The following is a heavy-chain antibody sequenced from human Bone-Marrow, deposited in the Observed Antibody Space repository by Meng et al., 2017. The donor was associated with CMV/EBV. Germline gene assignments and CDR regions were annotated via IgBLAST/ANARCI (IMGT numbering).Heavy chain of an antibody. CDR3: ARDSRFLEWLLIDY. J-gene: IGHJ4*02. CDR1: GYTFTSYG. CDR2: ISAYNGNT. D-gene: IGHD3-3*01. V-gene: IGHV1-18*01. Sequence: ASVKVSCKASGYTFTSYGISWVRQAPGQGLEWMGWISAYNGNTNYAQKLQGRLTMTTDTSTSTAYMELRSLRSDDTAVYYCARDSRFLEWLLIDYWGQGTLVTVSS.